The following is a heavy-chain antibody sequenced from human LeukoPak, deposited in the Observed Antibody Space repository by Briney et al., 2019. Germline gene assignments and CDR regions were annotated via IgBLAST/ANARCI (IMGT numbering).Heavy chain of an antibody. V-gene: IGHV1-69*04. CDR3: ARFSYTGYSSSWYPYFDY. Sequence: SVKVSCKASGGTFSSYAISWVRQAPGQGLEWMGRIIPILGIANYAQKFQGRVTITADESTSTAYMELSSLRSEDTAVYYCARFSYTGYSSSWYPYFDYWGQGTLVTVSS. CDR1: GGTFSSYA. J-gene: IGHJ4*02. CDR2: IIPILGIA. D-gene: IGHD6-13*01.